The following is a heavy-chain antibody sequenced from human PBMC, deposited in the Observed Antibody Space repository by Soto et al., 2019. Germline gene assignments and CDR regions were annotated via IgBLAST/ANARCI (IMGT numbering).Heavy chain of an antibody. CDR3: TRGRLYYDSGTYAN. CDR2: ISPSGTT. CDR1: GGSFSYYY. Sequence: PSETLSLTCAVYGGSFSYYYGSWIRQSPGKGLEWIGEISPSGTTKYNPSLKSRVIISMHTSTNQFSLYLSSVTAADTAVYYCTRGRLYYDSGTYANWGQGTLVTVSS. V-gene: IGHV4-34*01. J-gene: IGHJ4*02. D-gene: IGHD3-10*01.